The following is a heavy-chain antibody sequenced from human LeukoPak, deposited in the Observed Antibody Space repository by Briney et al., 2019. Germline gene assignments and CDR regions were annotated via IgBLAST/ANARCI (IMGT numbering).Heavy chain of an antibody. CDR3: ARGYARTGGPLDY. CDR1: GFTFSSYS. Sequence: NRGESLKISCAASGFTFSSYSMNWVRQAPGKGLEWVSSISSSSSYIYYADSVKGRFTISRDNSKNSLYLQMNSLRAEDTAVYYCARGYARTGGPLDYWGPGTLVTVSS. J-gene: IGHJ4*02. D-gene: IGHD7-27*01. V-gene: IGHV3-21*01. CDR2: ISSSSSYI.